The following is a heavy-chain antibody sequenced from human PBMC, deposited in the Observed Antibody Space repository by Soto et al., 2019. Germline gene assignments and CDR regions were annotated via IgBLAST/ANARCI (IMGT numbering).Heavy chain of an antibody. CDR2: IIPMSGTT. Sequence: QVQLVQSGVEVEKPGSSVTVACTASGGTFGSYAFNWVRQAPGQGLEWMGGIIPMSGTTDYAQKFRGRLTTNADESTKTVYMQLSSLRSEDTAIYYCAREGKYTSGHYKRFFEDWGQGTLVTVSS. D-gene: IGHD3-22*01. J-gene: IGHJ4*02. CDR3: AREGKYTSGHYKRFFED. V-gene: IGHV1-69*01. CDR1: GGTFGSYA.